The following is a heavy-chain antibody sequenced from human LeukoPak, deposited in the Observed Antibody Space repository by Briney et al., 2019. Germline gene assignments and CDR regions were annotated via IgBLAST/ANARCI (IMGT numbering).Heavy chain of an antibody. CDR1: GFTFSSYA. CDR2: ISYDGSNK. V-gene: IGHV3-30-3*01. CDR3: AREGYHYFDY. D-gene: IGHD2-15*01. J-gene: IGHJ4*02. Sequence: PGGSLRFSCAASGFTFSSYAMHWVRQAPGKGLEWVAVISYDGSNKYYADSVKGRFTISRDNSKNTLYLQMNSLRAEDTAVYYCAREGYHYFDYWGQGTLVTVSS.